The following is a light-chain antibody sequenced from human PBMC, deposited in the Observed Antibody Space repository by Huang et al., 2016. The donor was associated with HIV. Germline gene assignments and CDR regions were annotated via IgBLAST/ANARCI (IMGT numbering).Light chain of an antibody. Sequence: DIQMTQSPFSLSASVGDIVTITCRASQSISSYLNWYQQKPGKAPKILIYAASTLQSGIPSRFSGSGAGTDFTLTITSLQPEDFATYYCQQTYIIPITFGQGTKLEIK. J-gene: IGKJ2*01. CDR3: QQTYIIPIT. CDR2: AAS. V-gene: IGKV1-39*01. CDR1: QSISSY.